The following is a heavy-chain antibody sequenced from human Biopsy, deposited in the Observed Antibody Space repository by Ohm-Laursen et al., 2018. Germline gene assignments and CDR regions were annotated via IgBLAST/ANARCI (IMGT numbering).Heavy chain of an antibody. V-gene: IGHV4-59*12. D-gene: IGHD5-24*01. J-gene: IGHJ2*01. CDR3: ASAGYNPDWNFDL. Sequence: SETLSLTCTVSGGPIDSYYWSWIRKPPGKALERIGYIYFTGRTSYNPSLKSRVTMSVNTSTKQFSLSVTSVSAADTAVYYCASAGYNPDWNFDLWGRGTRVTVSS. CDR1: GGPIDSYY. CDR2: IYFTGRT.